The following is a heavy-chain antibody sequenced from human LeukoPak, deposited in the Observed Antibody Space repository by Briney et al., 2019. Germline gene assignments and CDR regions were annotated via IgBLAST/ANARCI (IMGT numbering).Heavy chain of an antibody. CDR1: GFTLSSYA. V-gene: IGHV3-23*01. Sequence: PGGSLRLSCAASGFTLSSYAMSWVRQSPGKGLEWVSTISGSGGTTSYADSVKGRFTISRDNSKSTLSLQMNSLRAEDTALYYCAKEGYLWGSYRLDYWGQGTLVTVSS. CDR3: AKEGYLWGSYRLDY. CDR2: ISGSGGTT. J-gene: IGHJ4*02. D-gene: IGHD3-16*02.